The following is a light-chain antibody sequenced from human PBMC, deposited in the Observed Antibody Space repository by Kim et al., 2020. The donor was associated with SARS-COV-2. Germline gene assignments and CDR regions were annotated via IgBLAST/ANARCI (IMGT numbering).Light chain of an antibody. J-gene: IGLJ3*02. CDR2: DVT. V-gene: IGLV2-14*01. Sequence: QSALTQPASVSGSPGQSITISCTGTSSDVGDYDYVSWYQQHPGKAPKLMIYDVTKRPSGVSDRFSGSKSGNTASLTISWLQAEDEADYYCSSFTSSSTRVFGGGTQLTVL. CDR1: SSDVGDYDY. CDR3: SSFTSSSTRV.